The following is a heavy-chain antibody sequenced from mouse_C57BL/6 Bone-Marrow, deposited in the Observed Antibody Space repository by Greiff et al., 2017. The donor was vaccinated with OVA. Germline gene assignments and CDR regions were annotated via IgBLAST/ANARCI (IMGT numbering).Heavy chain of an antibody. CDR1: GFTFSSYG. D-gene: IGHD2-12*01. CDR2: ISSGGSYT. J-gene: IGHJ1*03. CDR3: ARLRRDFEWYFDV. V-gene: IGHV5-6*01. Sequence: EVHLVESGGDLVKPGGSLKLSCAASGFTFSSYGMSWVRQTPDKRLEWVATISSGGSYTYYPDSVKGRFTISRDNAKNTLYLQMSSLKSEDTAMYYCARLRRDFEWYFDVWGTGTTVTVSS.